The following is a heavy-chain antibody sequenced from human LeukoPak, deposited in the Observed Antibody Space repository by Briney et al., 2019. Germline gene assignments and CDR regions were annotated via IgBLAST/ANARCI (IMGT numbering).Heavy chain of an antibody. CDR3: ARGGIAVAGTAGDY. J-gene: IGHJ4*02. V-gene: IGHV1-8*01. Sequence: GASVKVSCKPSGYTFIRYDINWVRQATGQGLERMGWMNPNSGNTGYAQKFQGRVTMTRNTSISTAYMELSSLRSEDTAVYYCARGGIAVAGTAGDYWGQGTLVTVSS. D-gene: IGHD6-19*01. CDR1: GYTFIRYD. CDR2: MNPNSGNT.